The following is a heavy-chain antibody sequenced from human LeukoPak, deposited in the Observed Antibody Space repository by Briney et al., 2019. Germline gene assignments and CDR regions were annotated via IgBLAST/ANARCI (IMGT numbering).Heavy chain of an antibody. CDR2: ISSSGSTI. CDR3: ARAPGYCSGGSRFPAGNFDY. Sequence: GGSLRLSCAASGFTFSSYEMNWVRQAPGKGLEWVSYISSSGSTIYYADSVKGRFTISRDNAKNSLYLQMNSLRAEDTAVYYCARAPGYCSGGSRFPAGNFDYWGQGTLVTVSS. CDR1: GFTFSSYE. J-gene: IGHJ4*02. D-gene: IGHD2-15*01. V-gene: IGHV3-48*03.